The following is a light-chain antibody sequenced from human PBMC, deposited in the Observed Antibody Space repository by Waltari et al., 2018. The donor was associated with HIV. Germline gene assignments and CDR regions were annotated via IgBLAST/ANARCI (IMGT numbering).Light chain of an antibody. J-gene: IGLJ3*02. V-gene: IGLV2-14*01. CDR1: SSDVGCYNY. Sequence: QSALTQPASVSGSPGQSIPISCTGTSSDVGCYNYVSWYQQHPDKAPKLVIFEVNKRPSGVSNRFSGSKSGNTASLTISGLQAEDEADYYCSSYTSSRTLVFGGGTKLTVL. CDR3: SSYTSSRTLV. CDR2: EVN.